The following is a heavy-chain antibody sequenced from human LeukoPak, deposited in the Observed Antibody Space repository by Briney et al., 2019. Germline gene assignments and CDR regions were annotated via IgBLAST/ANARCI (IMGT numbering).Heavy chain of an antibody. D-gene: IGHD3-10*01. Sequence: PSETLSLTCTVSGGSISSSTFYWGWIRQPPGKGLEWIGTIYYSGSTFYNPSLKSRVTVSVDTSKNQFSLKLSSLTAADTAVYYCARSLKVRGAISGLDYWGQGTLVTVSS. V-gene: IGHV4-39*07. CDR2: IYYSGST. CDR3: ARSLKVRGAISGLDY. CDR1: GGSISSSTFY. J-gene: IGHJ4*02.